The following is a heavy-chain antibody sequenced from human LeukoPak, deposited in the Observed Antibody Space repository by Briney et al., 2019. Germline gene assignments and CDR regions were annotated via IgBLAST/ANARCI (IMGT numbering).Heavy chain of an antibody. V-gene: IGHV3-30*04. Sequence: GGSLRLSCAASGFTFSSYAMHWVRQAPGKGLEWVAVISYDGSNKYYADSVKGRFTISRDNSKNTLYLQMNSLRAEDTAVYYCARMVYYYDISGYYFLDYWGQGTLVTVSS. CDR2: ISYDGSNK. CDR1: GFTFSSYA. D-gene: IGHD3-22*01. CDR3: ARMVYYYDISGYYFLDY. J-gene: IGHJ4*02.